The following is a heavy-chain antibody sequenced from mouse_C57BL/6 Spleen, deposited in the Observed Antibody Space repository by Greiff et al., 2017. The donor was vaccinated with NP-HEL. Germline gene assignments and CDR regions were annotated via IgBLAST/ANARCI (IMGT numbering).Heavy chain of an antibody. CDR2: FHPNSGST. Sequence: QVQLQQPGAELVKPGASVKLSCKASGYTFTSYWMHWVKQRPGQGLEWIGMFHPNSGSTNYNEKFKSKATLTVDKSSSTAYMQLSSLTSEDSAVYYCAPLYYFGSSPFDYWGQGTTLTVSS. CDR3: APLYYFGSSPFDY. CDR1: GYTFTSYW. J-gene: IGHJ2*01. V-gene: IGHV1-64*01. D-gene: IGHD1-1*01.